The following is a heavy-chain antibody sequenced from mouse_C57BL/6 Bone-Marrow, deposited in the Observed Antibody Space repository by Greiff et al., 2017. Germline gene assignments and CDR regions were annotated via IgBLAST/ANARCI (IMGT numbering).Heavy chain of an antibody. CDR3: ANSPRRLRLRGGYFDY. CDR2: INPSSGYT. CDR1: GYTFTSYW. D-gene: IGHD3-2*02. V-gene: IGHV1-7*01. Sequence: QVQLQQSGAELAKPGASVKLSCKASGYTFTSYWMHWVKQRPGQGLEWIGYINPSSGYTKYNQKFKVKATLTADKSSCTAYMQLCSLTYEDSAVYYCANSPRRLRLRGGYFDYWGQGTTLTVSS. J-gene: IGHJ2*01.